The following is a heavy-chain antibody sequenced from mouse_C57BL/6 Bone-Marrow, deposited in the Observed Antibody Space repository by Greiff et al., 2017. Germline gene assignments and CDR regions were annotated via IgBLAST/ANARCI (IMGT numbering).Heavy chain of an antibody. V-gene: IGHV1-64*01. J-gene: IGHJ4*01. CDR3: ARYPSYYAMDY. Sequence: VQLQQPGAELVKPGASVKLSCKASGYTFTSYWMHWVKQRPGQGLEWLGMIHPNSGSTNYNEKFKSKATLTVDKSSSTVYMQLSSLTSEDSAVYYCARYPSYYAMDYWGQGTSVTVSS. CDR1: GYTFTSYW. CDR2: IHPNSGST.